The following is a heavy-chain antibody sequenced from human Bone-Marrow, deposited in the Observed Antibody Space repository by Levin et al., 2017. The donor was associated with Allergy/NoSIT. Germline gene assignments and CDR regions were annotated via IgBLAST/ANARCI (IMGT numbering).Heavy chain of an antibody. D-gene: IGHD3-16*02. CDR2: ISGNGGTT. J-gene: IGHJ5*02. V-gene: IGHV3-23*01. CDR1: GFTFSNYA. CDR3: GMGPNRYSNYQHWFDP. Sequence: GGSLRLSCTASGFTFSNYAMSWVRQTPGKGLEWISSISGNGGTTYYADSVQGRFTISRDNSKDTLYLQLSSLRAEDTAVYSCGMGPNRYSNYQHWFDPWGQGTLVTVSS.